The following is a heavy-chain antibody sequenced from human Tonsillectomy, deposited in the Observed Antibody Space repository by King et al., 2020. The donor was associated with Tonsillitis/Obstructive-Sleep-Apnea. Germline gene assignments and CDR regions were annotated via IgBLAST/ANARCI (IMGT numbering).Heavy chain of an antibody. CDR2: INHSGST. V-gene: IGHV4-34*01. D-gene: IGHD2-15*01. Sequence: VQLQQWGAGLLKPSEPLSLTCAVYGGSFSGYYWSWIRQPPGKGLEWIGEINHSGSTNYNPSLKSRVTISVDTSKNQFSLKLSSVTAADTAVYYCARAIEPDIVVVVAATPSPQYYFDYWGQGTLVTVSS. CDR3: ARAIEPDIVVVVAATPSPQYYFDY. CDR1: GGSFSGYY. J-gene: IGHJ4*02.